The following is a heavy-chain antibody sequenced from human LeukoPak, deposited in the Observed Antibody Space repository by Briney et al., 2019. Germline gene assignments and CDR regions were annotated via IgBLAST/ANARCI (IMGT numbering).Heavy chain of an antibody. V-gene: IGHV1-3*01. J-gene: IGHJ4*02. CDR1: GYTFTSYA. Sequence: GASVKVSCKASGYTFTSYAMHWVRQAPGQRLEWMGWINAGNGNTKYSQKFQGRVTITRDTSASTAYMELSSLRSEDTAVYYCARASGFGYDYVWGSYRYTKEWDYWGQGTLVTVSS. CDR3: ARASGFGYDYVWGSYRYTKEWDY. D-gene: IGHD3-16*02. CDR2: INAGNGNT.